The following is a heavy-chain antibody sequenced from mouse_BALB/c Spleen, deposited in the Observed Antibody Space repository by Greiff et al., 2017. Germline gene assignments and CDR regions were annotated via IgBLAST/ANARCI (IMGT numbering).Heavy chain of an antibody. Sequence: EVQGVESGGGLVKPGGSLKLSCAASGFTFSSYTMSWVRQTPEKRLEWVATISSGGSYTYYPDSVKGRFTISRDNAKNTLYLQMSSLKSEDTAMYYCTRVGYYYAMDYWGQGTSVTVSS. V-gene: IGHV5-6-4*01. CDR3: TRVGYYYAMDY. CDR1: GFTFSSYT. CDR2: ISSGGSYT. D-gene: IGHD2-2*01. J-gene: IGHJ4*01.